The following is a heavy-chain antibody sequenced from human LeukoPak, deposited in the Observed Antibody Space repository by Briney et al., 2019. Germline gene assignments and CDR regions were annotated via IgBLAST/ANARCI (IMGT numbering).Heavy chain of an antibody. Sequence: GGSLRLSCAASGFTFSGSAMHWVRQASGKGLEWIGRIRSKANSYATAYAASVKGRFTISRDDSKNTAYPQMNSLKTEDTAVYFCTSRGPTAAAPDYWGQGTLVTVSS. CDR3: TSRGPTAAAPDY. CDR2: IRSKANSYAT. D-gene: IGHD6-13*01. V-gene: IGHV3-73*01. J-gene: IGHJ4*02. CDR1: GFTFSGSA.